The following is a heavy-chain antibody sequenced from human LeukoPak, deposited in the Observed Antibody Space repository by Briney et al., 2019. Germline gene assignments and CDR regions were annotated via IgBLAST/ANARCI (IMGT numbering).Heavy chain of an antibody. CDR3: ARKGSSSWYYLSFFDY. D-gene: IGHD6-13*01. Sequence: KPPETLSLTCAVYGGSFSGYYWSWIRQPPGKGLEWIGEINHSGSTNYNPSLKSQVTISVDTSKNQFSLKLSSVTAADTAVYYCARKGSSSWYYLSFFDYWGQGTLVTVSS. CDR2: INHSGST. V-gene: IGHV4-34*01. J-gene: IGHJ4*02. CDR1: GGSFSGYY.